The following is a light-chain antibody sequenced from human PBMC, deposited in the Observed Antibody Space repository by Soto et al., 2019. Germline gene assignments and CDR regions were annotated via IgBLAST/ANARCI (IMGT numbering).Light chain of an antibody. Sequence: QSALTQPASVSGSPGQSITISCTGTSSDVGGYAYVSWYQQHPGKAPKLIMSEVSHRPSGVSDRFSGSKSDNTASLTISGLQAEDEADYYCSSYTISSTLLFGGGTKLTVL. CDR3: SSYTISSTLL. CDR2: EVS. V-gene: IGLV2-14*01. J-gene: IGLJ2*01. CDR1: SSDVGGYAY.